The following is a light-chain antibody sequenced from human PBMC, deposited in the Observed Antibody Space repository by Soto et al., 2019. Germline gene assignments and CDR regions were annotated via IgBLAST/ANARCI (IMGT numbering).Light chain of an antibody. CDR1: SSDVGYYNL. J-gene: IGLJ1*01. V-gene: IGLV2-23*02. CDR2: EVS. CDR3: LSYAGASTHYV. Sequence: QSALTQPASVSGSPGQSITISCTGTSSDVGYYNLVSWYQRHPGKAPKLIIYEVSKRPSGFSDRFSGSKSGNTASLTISGLQAEDEAEYYCLSYAGASTHYVFGTGTKLTVL.